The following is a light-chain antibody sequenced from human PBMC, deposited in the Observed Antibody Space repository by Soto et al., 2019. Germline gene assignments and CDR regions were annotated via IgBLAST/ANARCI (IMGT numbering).Light chain of an antibody. V-gene: IGKV3-11*01. J-gene: IGKJ5*01. CDR3: QQRSNWPIT. Sequence: EIVLTQSPATLSLSPGERATLSCRTSQSVSKYFAWYQQKPGRAPRLLIYDASSRATSIPARFIGSVSGTDFTLTISSLEPEDFAIYYCQQRSNWPITFGQGTRLEIK. CDR2: DAS. CDR1: QSVSKY.